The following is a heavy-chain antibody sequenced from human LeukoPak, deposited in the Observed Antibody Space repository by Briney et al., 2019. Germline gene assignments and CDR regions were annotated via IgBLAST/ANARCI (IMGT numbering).Heavy chain of an antibody. CDR2: INPSGGSA. CDR3: ARDSSGSTLGWFDP. V-gene: IGHV1-46*01. Sequence: ASVKVSCEASGYTFTSYYLHWLRQAPGQGLEWMGIINPSGGSASYAQKFQGRVTMTRDTSTNTVYMELSSLRSEDTALYYCARDSSGSTLGWFDPWGQGTLVTVSS. J-gene: IGHJ5*02. D-gene: IGHD1-26*01. CDR1: GYTFTSYY.